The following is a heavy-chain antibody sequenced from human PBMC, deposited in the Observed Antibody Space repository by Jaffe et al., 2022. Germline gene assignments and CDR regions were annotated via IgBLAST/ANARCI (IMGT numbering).Heavy chain of an antibody. J-gene: IGHJ5*02. CDR2: IIPIFGTA. V-gene: IGHV1-69*01. D-gene: IGHD3-16*02. CDR1: GGTFSSYA. Sequence: QVQLVQSGAEVKKPGSSVKVSCKASGGTFSSYAISWVRQAPGQGLEWMGGIIPIFGTANYAQKFQGRVTITADESTSTAYMELSSLRSEDTAVYYCARAGASYDYIWGSYRYWFDPWGQGTLVTVSS. CDR3: ARAGASYDYIWGSYRYWFDP.